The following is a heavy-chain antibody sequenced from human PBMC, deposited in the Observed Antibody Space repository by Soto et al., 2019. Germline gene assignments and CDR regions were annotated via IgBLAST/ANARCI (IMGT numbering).Heavy chain of an antibody. CDR3: ARGTPFYDSSGYSFDY. D-gene: IGHD3-22*01. CDR1: GGSFSGYY. V-gene: IGHV4-34*01. J-gene: IGHJ4*02. CDR2: INHSGST. Sequence: SETLSLTCAVYGGSFSGYYWSWIRQPPGKGLEWIGEINHSGSTNYNPSLKSRVTISVDTSKNQFSLKLSSVTAADTAVYYCARGTPFYDSSGYSFDYWGQGTLVTVSS.